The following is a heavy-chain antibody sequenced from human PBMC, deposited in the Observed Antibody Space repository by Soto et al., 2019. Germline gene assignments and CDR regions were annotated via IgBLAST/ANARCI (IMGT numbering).Heavy chain of an antibody. CDR1: GGSLSSSSYY. D-gene: IGHD2-8*02. V-gene: IGHV4-39*02. Sequence: SETLSLTCTVSGGSLSSSSYYWGWIRQPPGKGLEWIGSSYYSGNTYYNPSLKSRVTISVDTSKNQFSLKLTSVTAADTAVYYCARDKITGLFDYWGQGTLVTVSS. CDR2: SYYSGNT. J-gene: IGHJ4*02. CDR3: ARDKITGLFDY.